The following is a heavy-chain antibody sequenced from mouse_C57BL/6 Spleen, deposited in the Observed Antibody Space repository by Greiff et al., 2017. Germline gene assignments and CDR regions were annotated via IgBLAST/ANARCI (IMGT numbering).Heavy chain of an antibody. Sequence: EVKVEESGGGLVKPGGSLKLSCAASGFTFSDYGMHWVRQAPEKGLEWVAYISSGSSTIYYADTVKGRFTISRDNAKNTLFLQMTSLRSEDTAMYYCARRGDYYGSSYGDYFDYWGQGTTLTVSS. J-gene: IGHJ2*01. CDR3: ARRGDYYGSSYGDYFDY. CDR2: ISSGSSTI. D-gene: IGHD1-1*01. CDR1: GFTFSDYG. V-gene: IGHV5-17*01.